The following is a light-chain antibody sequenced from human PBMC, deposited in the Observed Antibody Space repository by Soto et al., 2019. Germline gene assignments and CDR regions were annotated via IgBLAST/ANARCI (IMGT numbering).Light chain of an antibody. CDR1: NLGSKS. Sequence: SYELTQPPSVSVAPGKTARITCGGNNLGSKSVHWYQQKPGQAPVLVIYYDSDRHSGIPERFSGSNSGNTATLTISRVEAGDEADYYCQVWDSSSDHVVFGGGTKLTVL. CDR3: QVWDSSSDHVV. V-gene: IGLV3-21*04. J-gene: IGLJ2*01. CDR2: YDS.